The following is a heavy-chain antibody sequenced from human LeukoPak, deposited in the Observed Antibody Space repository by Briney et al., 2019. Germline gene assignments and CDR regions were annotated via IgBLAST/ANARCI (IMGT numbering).Heavy chain of an antibody. V-gene: IGHV1-8*01. J-gene: IGHJ4*02. CDR2: MNPNSGNT. D-gene: IGHD3-10*01. CDR1: RYTFTSYD. CDR3: ARGSSRMVRGKIYHFDY. Sequence: ASVKVSCKASRYTFTSYDINWVRQATGQGLEWMGWMNPNSGNTGYAQKFQGRVTMTRNTSISTAYMELSSLRSEDTAVYYCARGSSRMVRGKIYHFDYWGQGTLVTVSS.